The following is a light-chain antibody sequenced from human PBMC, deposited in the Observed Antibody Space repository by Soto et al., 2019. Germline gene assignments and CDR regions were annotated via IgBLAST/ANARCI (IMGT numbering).Light chain of an antibody. CDR3: QSYDTSLSGSKV. J-gene: IGLJ2*01. Sequence: QSVLTQPPSVSGAPGQRVTISCSGSSSNIGAGYLVHWYQQVPGTAPKLLIYDNTNRPSGVPDRFSGSKSGTSASLAITGLQAEDEAEYFCQSYDTSLSGSKVFGGGTKLTVL. CDR1: SSNIGAGYL. CDR2: DNT. V-gene: IGLV1-40*01.